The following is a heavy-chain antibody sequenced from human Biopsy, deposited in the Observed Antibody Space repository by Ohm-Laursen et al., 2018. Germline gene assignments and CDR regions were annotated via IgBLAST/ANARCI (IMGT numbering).Heavy chain of an antibody. CDR3: TRGGYYYDSLAYYYWFDP. CDR1: GYTFRSYG. V-gene: IGHV1-2*02. J-gene: IGHJ5*02. CDR2: INAKTGDT. Sequence: SSVKVSCKASGYTFRSYGISWVRQAPGQGLEWMGWINAKTGDTNYAQKFQGRVTMTRDTSISTAYVDLSSLRSDDTAVYYCTRGGYYYDSLAYYYWFDPWGQGTLVTVSS. D-gene: IGHD3-22*01.